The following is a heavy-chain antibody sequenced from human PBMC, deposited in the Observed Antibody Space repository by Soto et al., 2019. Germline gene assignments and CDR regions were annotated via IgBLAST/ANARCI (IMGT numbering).Heavy chain of an antibody. CDR2: IYNSGNT. Sequence: PSETLSLTCSVSGCSISDGAYYWSWILHPPGKGLEWIGHIYNSGNTYNNPSLRSRLTISLDTSKSQFSLNLDSVTAADTAVYYCASGLSGDKDDQCGQGTLVTVSS. CDR1: GCSISDGAYY. CDR3: ASGLSGDKDDQ. D-gene: IGHD2-21*01. V-gene: IGHV4-30-4*01. J-gene: IGHJ4*02.